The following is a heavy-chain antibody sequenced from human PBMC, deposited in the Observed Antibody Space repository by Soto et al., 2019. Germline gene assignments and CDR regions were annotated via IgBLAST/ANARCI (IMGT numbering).Heavy chain of an antibody. J-gene: IGHJ6*02. D-gene: IGHD3-3*02. CDR3: SRDRFSDGMDV. Sequence: TLSPTGTDSGGSISSGDYYWSWIRQPPGTGLAWIGYIYYSESTYYNPSLKSRVTISVDTSKNQLSLKLSSVTAAATAVYYCSRDRFSDGMDVWGPGATVTISS. V-gene: IGHV4-30-4*01. CDR2: IYYSEST. CDR1: GGSISSGDYY.